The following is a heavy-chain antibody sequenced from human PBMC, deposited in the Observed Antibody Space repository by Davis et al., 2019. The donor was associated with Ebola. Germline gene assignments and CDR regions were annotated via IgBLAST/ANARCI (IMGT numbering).Heavy chain of an antibody. Sequence: ASVQVSCKASGYTFTSYYMHWVRQAPGQGLEWMGIINPSGGSTSYAQKFQGRVTMTRDTSTSTVYMELSSLRSEDTAVYYCARAITMVQGVIGLWGQGTLVTVSS. CDR3: ARAITMVQGVIGL. V-gene: IGHV1-46*01. CDR2: INPSGGST. D-gene: IGHD3-10*01. J-gene: IGHJ4*02. CDR1: GYTFTSYY.